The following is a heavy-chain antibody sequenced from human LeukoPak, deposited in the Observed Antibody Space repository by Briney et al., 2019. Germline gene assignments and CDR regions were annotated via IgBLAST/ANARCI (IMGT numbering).Heavy chain of an antibody. CDR2: ISSSSSTI. CDR1: GFTFSSYS. D-gene: IGHD7-27*01. CDR3: ARDSGPTGEDY. V-gene: IGHV3-48*01. Sequence: PGGSLRLSCAASGFTFSSYSMNWVRQAPGKGLEWVSYISSSSSTIYYADSVKGRFTISRDNAKNSLYLQMNSLRAEDTAVYYCARDSGPTGEDYWGQGTLSPSPQ. J-gene: IGHJ4*02.